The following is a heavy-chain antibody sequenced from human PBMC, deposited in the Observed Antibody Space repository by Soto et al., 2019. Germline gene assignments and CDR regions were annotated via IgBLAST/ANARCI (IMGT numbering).Heavy chain of an antibody. J-gene: IGHJ6*02. V-gene: IGHV1-69*13. Sequence: GASVKVSCKASGGTFSSYATSWVRQAPGQGLEWMGGIIPIFGTANYAQKFQGRVTITADESTSTAYMELSSLRSEDTAVYYCARGLTSSSWAYYYYGMDVWGQGTTVTVSS. CDR3: ARGLTSSSWAYYYYGMDV. CDR2: IIPIFGTA. CDR1: GGTFSSYA. D-gene: IGHD6-13*01.